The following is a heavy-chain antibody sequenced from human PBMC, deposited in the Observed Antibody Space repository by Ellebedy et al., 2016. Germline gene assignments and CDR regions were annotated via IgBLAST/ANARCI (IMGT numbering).Heavy chain of an antibody. Sequence: GESLKISXATSGFSFSNSFMTWIRRAPGKGLEWVATISGAGYTTFFADSVKGRFTISRDNSKNTLYLQMNNLRVDDTALYYCRQGHYFDQWGQGALVTVSS. J-gene: IGHJ4*02. V-gene: IGHV3-23*01. CDR2: ISGAGYTT. CDR3: RQGHYFDQ. CDR1: GFSFSNSF.